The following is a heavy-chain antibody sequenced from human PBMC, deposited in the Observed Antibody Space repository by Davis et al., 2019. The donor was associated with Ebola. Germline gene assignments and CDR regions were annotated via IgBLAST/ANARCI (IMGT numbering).Heavy chain of an antibody. CDR1: GYTFTGYY. CDR3: AREYGDYGSLYYYGMDV. V-gene: IGHV1-2*04. Sequence: AASVKVSCKASGYTFTGYYMHWVRQAPGQGLEWMGWINPNSGGTNYAQKFQGWVTMTRDTSISTAYMELSRLRSDDTAVYYCAREYGDYGSLYYYGMDVWGQGTTVTVSS. CDR2: INPNSGGT. D-gene: IGHD4-17*01. J-gene: IGHJ6*02.